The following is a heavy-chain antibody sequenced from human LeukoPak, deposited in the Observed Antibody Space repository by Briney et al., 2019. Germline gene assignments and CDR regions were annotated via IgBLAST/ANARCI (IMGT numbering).Heavy chain of an antibody. CDR1: GFTFSGYG. V-gene: IGHV3-23*01. J-gene: IGHJ6*03. CDR3: AKASHGDYYYYMDV. Sequence: GGSLRLSCAASGFTFSGYGMSWVRQAPGKGLQWVSTISYSGASTYYADSVKGRFTISRDNSENTLYLQMNSLRAEDTALYYCAKASHGDYYYYMDVWGKGTTVTVSS. D-gene: IGHD3-10*01. CDR2: ISYSGAST.